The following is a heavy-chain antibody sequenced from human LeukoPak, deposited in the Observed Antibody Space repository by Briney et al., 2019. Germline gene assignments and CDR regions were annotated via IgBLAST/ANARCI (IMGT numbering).Heavy chain of an antibody. V-gene: IGHV1-69*04. CDR1: GGTFSSYA. J-gene: IGHJ4*02. CDR3: ARDVGIAAAGFDY. Sequence: SVKVSCKASGGTFSSYAISWVRQAPGQGLEWMGRIIPILGIANYAQKFQGRVTITADESTSTAYMELSSLRSEDTAVYYCARDVGIAAAGFDYWGQGTLVTVSS. CDR2: IIPILGIA. D-gene: IGHD6-13*01.